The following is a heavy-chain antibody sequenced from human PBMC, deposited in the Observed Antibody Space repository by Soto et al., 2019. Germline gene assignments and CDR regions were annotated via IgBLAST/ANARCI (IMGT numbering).Heavy chain of an antibody. CDR1: GGTFTNYA. CDR2: SVPVSGTP. Sequence: QVQLVQSGAEVKKPGSSVKVSCKASGGTFTNYAINWVRQAPGQGLEWMGSSVPVSGTPHFAQRFLGRATITADESTSTAYMELRNLGSDDTAIYYCARDSRYGYNYLKYLDYWGQGTLVTVSS. D-gene: IGHD5-12*01. J-gene: IGHJ4*02. CDR3: ARDSRYGYNYLKYLDY. V-gene: IGHV1-69*18.